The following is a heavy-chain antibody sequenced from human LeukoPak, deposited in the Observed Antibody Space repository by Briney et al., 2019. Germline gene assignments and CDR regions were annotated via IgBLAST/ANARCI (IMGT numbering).Heavy chain of an antibody. Sequence: GGSLRLSCAASGFTSSGSAMHWVRQASGKGLEWVGRIRSKAHNYATAYAASVKGRFTISRDDSKNTAYLQMNSLKTEDTAVYYCTTQGMAAINDWGQGTLVAVSS. CDR3: TTQGMAAIND. D-gene: IGHD5-24*01. CDR2: IRSKAHNYAT. J-gene: IGHJ4*02. V-gene: IGHV3-73*01. CDR1: GFTSSGSA.